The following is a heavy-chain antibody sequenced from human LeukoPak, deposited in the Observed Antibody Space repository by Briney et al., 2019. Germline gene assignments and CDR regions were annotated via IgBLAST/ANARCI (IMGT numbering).Heavy chain of an antibody. CDR2: NNGDGSTT. CDR1: GFSLSGYW. D-gene: IGHD2-15*01. Sequence: PGGSLRLSCVASGFSLSGYWMYRVRQAPGKGLMYISRNNGDGSTTNYADVVKGRFTMSRDNVKNTLYLQINSLRVEDTAVYYCARDPRNVGLAPWGQGTLVTVSS. J-gene: IGHJ5*02. V-gene: IGHV3-74*01. CDR3: ARDPRNVGLAP.